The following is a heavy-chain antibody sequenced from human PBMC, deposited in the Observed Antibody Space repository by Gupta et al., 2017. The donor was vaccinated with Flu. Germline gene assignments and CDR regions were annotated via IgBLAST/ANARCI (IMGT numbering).Heavy chain of an antibody. CDR3: AKERVYGHYYFDY. Sequence: QVQLVEYGRGLVKPGGSLRLSCAAAGSSVTDYYVSWIRQAPGKGLEWVFFSSSTVSILYYADSVKCRFTISRDNAKNSVYLQMNNLRAEDTAVYYCAKERVYGHYYFDYWGQGTLVTVSS. CDR2: SSSTVSIL. J-gene: IGHJ4*02. V-gene: IGHV3-11*01. CDR1: GSSVTDYY. D-gene: IGHD5/OR15-5a*01.